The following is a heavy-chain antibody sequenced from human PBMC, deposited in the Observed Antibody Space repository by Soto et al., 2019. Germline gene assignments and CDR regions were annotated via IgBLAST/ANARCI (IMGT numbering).Heavy chain of an antibody. V-gene: IGHV1-69*13. D-gene: IGHD6-13*01. CDR3: GRGGSWAKVDS. Sequence: SVKVSCKASGVTLKNSALSWVRQAPGQGLEWMGGIIPVFGPALYAQKFQGRVTITADESTNTAFLDVSSPRSEDTAVYYCGRGGSWAKVDSWGPGTLVTVSS. J-gene: IGHJ4*02. CDR1: GVTLKNSA. CDR2: IIPVFGPA.